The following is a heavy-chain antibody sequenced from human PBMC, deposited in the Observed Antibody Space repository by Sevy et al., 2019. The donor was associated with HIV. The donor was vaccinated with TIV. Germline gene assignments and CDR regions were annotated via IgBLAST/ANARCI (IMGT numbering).Heavy chain of an antibody. CDR2: ISGSGSTI. J-gene: IGHJ6*02. D-gene: IGHD1-1*01. Sequence: GGSLRLSCVGFGFTSSDYYMSWIRQAPGKGLEWVSYISGSGSTIDYADSVKGRFTISRDNAKNSLYLKMNSLRAEDTAVYYCAREKRQDYYYYGMDVWCQGTTVTVSS. CDR1: GFTSSDYY. CDR3: AREKRQDYYYYGMDV. V-gene: IGHV3-11*01.